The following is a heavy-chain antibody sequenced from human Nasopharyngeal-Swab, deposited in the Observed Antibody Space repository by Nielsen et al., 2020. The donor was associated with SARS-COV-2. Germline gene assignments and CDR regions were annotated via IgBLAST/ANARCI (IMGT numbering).Heavy chain of an antibody. V-gene: IGHV5-51*01. CDR3: ARPLKQWPGGDAFDI. CDR2: IYPGDSDT. J-gene: IGHJ3*02. CDR1: GYSFTSYW. Sequence: GESLKISCKGSGYSFTSYWIGWVRPMPGKGLEWMGIIYPGDSDTRYSPSFQGQVTISADKSISTAYLQWSSLKASDTAMYYCARPLKQWPGGDAFDIWGQGTMVTVSS. D-gene: IGHD6-19*01.